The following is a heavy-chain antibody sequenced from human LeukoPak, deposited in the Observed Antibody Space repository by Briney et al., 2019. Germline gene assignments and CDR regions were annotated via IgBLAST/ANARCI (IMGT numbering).Heavy chain of an antibody. J-gene: IGHJ4*02. D-gene: IGHD4-11*01. CDR2: INPNSGGT. Sequence: ASVKVSCKASGYTFTGYNLHSCRQAPGQGLEWMGWINPNSGGTNYAQKFQGRVTMTRDTSISAAYMELSRLRSDDTAVYFCARASFRVTTVTSYCFDYWGQGTLVTVSS. CDR1: GYTFTGYN. V-gene: IGHV1-2*02. CDR3: ARASFRVTTVTSYCFDY.